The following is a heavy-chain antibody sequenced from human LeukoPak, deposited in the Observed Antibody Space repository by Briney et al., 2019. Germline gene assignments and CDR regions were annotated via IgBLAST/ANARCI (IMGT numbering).Heavy chain of an antibody. CDR2: IYYSGST. D-gene: IGHD3-22*01. CDR3: ASGVVIYYFDY. CDR1: GGSISSYY. V-gene: IGHV4-59*01. Sequence: PSETLSLTCTVPGGSISSYYWSWIRQPPGKGLEWIGYIYYSGSTNYNPSLKSRVTISVDTSKNQFSLKLSSVTAADTAVYYCASGVVIYYFDYWGQGTLVTVSS. J-gene: IGHJ4*02.